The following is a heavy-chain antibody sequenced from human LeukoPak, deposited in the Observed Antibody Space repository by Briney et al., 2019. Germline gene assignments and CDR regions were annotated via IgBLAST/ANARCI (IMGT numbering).Heavy chain of an antibody. V-gene: IGHV3-30*18. CDR3: AKSYGSGSYYYMDV. CDR1: GFSFSDYG. D-gene: IGHD3-10*01. Sequence: QPGGSLRLSCAASGFSFSDYGMHWVRQAPGKGLEWVAVISYDGTETYYADFGKGRFTVSRDNSRTTVYLQMNSLRIEDTAVYYCAKSYGSGSYYYMDVWGKGTTVTISS. CDR2: ISYDGTET. J-gene: IGHJ6*03.